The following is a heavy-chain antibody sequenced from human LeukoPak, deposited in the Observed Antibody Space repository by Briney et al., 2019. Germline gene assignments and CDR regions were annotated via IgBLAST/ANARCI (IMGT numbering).Heavy chain of an antibody. D-gene: IGHD3-9*01. CDR2: INSDGNNI. CDR1: GFTFSDYF. CDR3: ARDLTNYYGMDV. Sequence: GGSLRLSCVTSGFTFSDYFMNWIRQAPGKGPEWLSFINSDGNNIYYRDSVKGRFTTSRDNSKNTLYLQMNSLRAEDTAVYYCARDLTNYYGMDVWGQGTTVTVSS. J-gene: IGHJ6*02. V-gene: IGHV3-11*04.